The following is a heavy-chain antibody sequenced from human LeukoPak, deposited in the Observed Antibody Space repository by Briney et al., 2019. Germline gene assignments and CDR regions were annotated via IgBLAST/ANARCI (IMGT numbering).Heavy chain of an antibody. J-gene: IGHJ6*03. CDR2: INHSGST. Sequence: PSETLSLTCAVYGGSFSGYYWSWIRQPPGKGLEWIGEINHSGSTNYNPSLKSRVTISVDTSKNQFSLKLSSVTAADTAVYYCASLAARGSSWYTPLYYYYMDVWGKGTTVTVSS. V-gene: IGHV4-34*01. CDR3: ASLAARGSSWYTPLYYYYMDV. CDR1: GGSFSGYY. D-gene: IGHD6-13*01.